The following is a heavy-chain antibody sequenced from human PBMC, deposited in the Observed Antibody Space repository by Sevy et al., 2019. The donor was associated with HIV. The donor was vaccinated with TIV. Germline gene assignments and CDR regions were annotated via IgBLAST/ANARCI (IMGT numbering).Heavy chain of an antibody. D-gene: IGHD2-2*02. CDR2: ISSSSSYI. CDR1: GFTFSSYS. V-gene: IGHV3-21*01. Sequence: GGSLRLSCAASGFTFSSYSMNWVRQAPGKGLEWVSSISSSSSYIYYADSVKGRFTISRDNAKNSLYLQMNSLRAEDTAVYYCASSGRAATAIPDPYYYYGMDVWGQRTTVTDSS. CDR3: ASSGRAATAIPDPYYYYGMDV. J-gene: IGHJ6*02.